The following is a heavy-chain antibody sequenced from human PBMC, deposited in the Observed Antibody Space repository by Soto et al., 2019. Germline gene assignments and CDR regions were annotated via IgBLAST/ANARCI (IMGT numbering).Heavy chain of an antibody. CDR1: GGTFSSYA. V-gene: IGHV1-69*13. J-gene: IGHJ4*02. CDR3: AREAGAWELLRGFDY. CDR2: IIPIFGTA. D-gene: IGHD1-26*01. Sequence: GASVKVSCKASGGTFSSYAISWVRQAPGQGLEWMGGIIPIFGTANYAQKFQGRVTITADESTSTAYMELSSLRSEDTAVYYCAREAGAWELLRGFDYWGQGTLVTVSS.